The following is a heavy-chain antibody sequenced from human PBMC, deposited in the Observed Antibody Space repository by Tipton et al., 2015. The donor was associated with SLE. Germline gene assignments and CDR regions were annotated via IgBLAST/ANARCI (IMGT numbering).Heavy chain of an antibody. V-gene: IGHV3-33*01. CDR3: ARDRGSYGHAFDI. CDR1: GFTFSSYG. Sequence: SLRLSCAASGFTFSSYGMHWVRQAPGKGLEWVAVIWYDGSNKYYADSVKGRFTISRDNSKNTLYLQMNSLRAEDTAVYYCARDRGSYGHAFDIWGQGTMVTVSS. J-gene: IGHJ3*02. CDR2: IWYDGSNK. D-gene: IGHD1-26*01.